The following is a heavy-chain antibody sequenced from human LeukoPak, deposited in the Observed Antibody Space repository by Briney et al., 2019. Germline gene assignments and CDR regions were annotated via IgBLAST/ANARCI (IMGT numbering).Heavy chain of an antibody. Sequence: PSETLSLTCTVSGGFISSYYWSWIRQPPGKGLEWIGYIYYSGSTNYSPSLKSRVTISVDTSQNQFSLKLSSVTAADTAVYYCARGYGDFRVEGRYFHSWGQGTLVTVSS. CDR3: ARGYGDFRVEGRYFHS. V-gene: IGHV4-59*08. J-gene: IGHJ4*02. D-gene: IGHD4-17*01. CDR1: GGFISSYY. CDR2: IYYSGST.